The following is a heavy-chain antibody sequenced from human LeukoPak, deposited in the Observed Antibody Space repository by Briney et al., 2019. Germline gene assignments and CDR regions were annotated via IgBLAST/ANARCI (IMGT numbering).Heavy chain of an antibody. D-gene: IGHD2-21*02. CDR3: ARGVTATTLFDY. CDR2: IYYSGST. Sequence: SETLSLTCTVSGGSISSYYWSWIRQPPGKGLEWIGYIYYSGSTSYNPSLKSRVTISVDTSKNQFSLKLSSVTAADTAVYYCARGVTATTLFDYWGQGTLVTVSS. V-gene: IGHV4-59*01. CDR1: GGSISSYY. J-gene: IGHJ4*02.